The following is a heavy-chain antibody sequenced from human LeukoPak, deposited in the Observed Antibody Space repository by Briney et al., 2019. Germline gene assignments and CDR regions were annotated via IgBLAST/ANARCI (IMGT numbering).Heavy chain of an antibody. CDR2: IIPIFGTA. Sequence: ASVMVSCKASGGTFSSYAISWVRQAPGQGLEWMGGIIPIFGTANYAQKFQGRVTITTDESTSTAYMELSSLRSEDTAVYYCASFGGGSPLFDPWGQGTLVTVSS. D-gene: IGHD3-16*01. J-gene: IGHJ5*02. CDR3: ASFGGGSPLFDP. CDR1: GGTFSSYA. V-gene: IGHV1-69*05.